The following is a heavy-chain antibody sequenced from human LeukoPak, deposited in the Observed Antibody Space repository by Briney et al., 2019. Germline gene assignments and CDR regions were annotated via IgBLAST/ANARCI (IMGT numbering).Heavy chain of an antibody. CDR1: GFTFSNYG. J-gene: IGHJ4*02. Sequence: GGSLRLSCAASGFTFSNYGMHWVRQAPGKGLEWVAFIRSDGINKYHADSVKGRFTISRDNSKNTLYLQMNSLRAEDTAVYYCARESSGYWFDYWGQGTLVTVSP. D-gene: IGHD3-22*01. V-gene: IGHV3-30*02. CDR2: IRSDGINK. CDR3: ARESSGYWFDY.